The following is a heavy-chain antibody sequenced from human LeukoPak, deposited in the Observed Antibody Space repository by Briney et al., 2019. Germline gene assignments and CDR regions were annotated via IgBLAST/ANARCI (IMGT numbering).Heavy chain of an antibody. CDR1: GFTFSSYG. CDR2: IRYDGSNK. J-gene: IGHJ4*02. CDR3: VKDLYSSGWQFDY. Sequence: PGGSLRLSCAASGFTFSSYGMHWVRQAPGKGLEWVAFIRYDGSNKYYADSVKGRFTISRDNSKNTLYLQMNSLRAEDAAVYYCVKDLYSSGWQFDYWGQGTLVTVSS. V-gene: IGHV3-30*02. D-gene: IGHD6-19*01.